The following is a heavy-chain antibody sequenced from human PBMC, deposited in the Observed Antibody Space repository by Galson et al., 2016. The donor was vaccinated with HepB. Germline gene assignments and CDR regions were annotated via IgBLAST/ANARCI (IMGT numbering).Heavy chain of an antibody. CDR1: GGSIASYY. J-gene: IGHJ2*01. CDR2: IYYSGST. Sequence: SETLSLTCTVSGGSIASYYWSLIRQPPGKVLAWIVYIYYSGSTNYRPSLKSRLTISVDMSKNQFSLKLRSVTTADTAVYYGARHWLERGSWDLDLWGRGTLVTVSS. V-gene: IGHV4-59*01. D-gene: IGHD3-10*01. CDR3: ARHWLERGSWDLDL.